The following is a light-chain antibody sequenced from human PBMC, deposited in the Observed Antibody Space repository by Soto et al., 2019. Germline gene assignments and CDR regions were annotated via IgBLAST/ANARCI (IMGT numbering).Light chain of an antibody. CDR2: GAY. CDR3: QKYHRSTYIT. Sequence: VWAHWPCTLSRSPGDRAALSCRASQGVRYLAWYQQKPGQAPRLLIYGAYRRATGITDRFSGSGSGTDLTVNINRVQPEHFAVYSRQKYHRSTYITFGQRKSMEIK. J-gene: IGKJ5*01. V-gene: IGKV3-20*01. CDR1: QGVRY.